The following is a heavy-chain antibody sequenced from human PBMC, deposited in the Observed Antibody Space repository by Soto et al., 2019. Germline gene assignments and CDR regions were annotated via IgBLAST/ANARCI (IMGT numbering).Heavy chain of an antibody. CDR3: ARSISSGWLKWGWFDP. CDR2: IYYSGST. D-gene: IGHD6-19*01. Sequence: QVQLQESGPGLVKPSETLSLTCTVSGGSISSYYWSWIRQPPGKGLEWIGYIYYSGSTNYNPSLKSRVTISVDTSKNQFSLKLSSVTAADTAVYYCARSISSGWLKWGWFDPWGQGTLVTVSS. J-gene: IGHJ5*02. CDR1: GGSISSYY. V-gene: IGHV4-59*01.